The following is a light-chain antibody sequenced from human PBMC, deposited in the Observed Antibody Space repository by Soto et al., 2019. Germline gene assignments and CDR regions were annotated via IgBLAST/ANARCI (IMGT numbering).Light chain of an antibody. V-gene: IGLV2-14*03. Sequence: QSALTQPASVSGSPGQSITISCTGTSSDIGHYDYVSWYQQHPGKAPKLMIYHVTYRLPGVSNRYSGSKSGNSASLTISGLQADDEADYYCCSLTTSHTYVFGSGTQLTVL. J-gene: IGLJ1*01. CDR3: CSLTTSHTYV. CDR1: SSDIGHYDY. CDR2: HVT.